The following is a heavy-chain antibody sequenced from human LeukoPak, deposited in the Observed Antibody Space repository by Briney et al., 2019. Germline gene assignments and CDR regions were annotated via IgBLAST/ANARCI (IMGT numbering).Heavy chain of an antibody. CDR3: AKEVNTGYYFYKYGLDV. CDR2: ISYDGSDD. J-gene: IGHJ6*02. Sequence: PGGSLRLSCAASGFTFSSYGMHWVRQAPGKGLEWVALISYDGSDDYHADSVKGRFTISRDNSKNTLYLQMHSLRAEDTAVYYCAKEVNTGYYFYKYGLDVWGQGTTVTVSS. CDR1: GFTFSSYG. D-gene: IGHD2-8*02. V-gene: IGHV3-30*18.